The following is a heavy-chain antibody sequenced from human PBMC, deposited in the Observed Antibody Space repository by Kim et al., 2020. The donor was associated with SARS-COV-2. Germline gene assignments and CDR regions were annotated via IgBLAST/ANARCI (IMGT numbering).Heavy chain of an antibody. V-gene: IGHV3-48*03. J-gene: IGHJ2*01. CDR3: ARERVLGSGYDFWYFDL. CDR1: GFTFSSYE. Sequence: GGSLRLSCAASGFTFSSYEMNWVRQAPGKGLEWVSYISSSGSTIYYADSVKGRFTISRDNAKNSLYLQMNSLRAEDTAVYYCARERVLGSGYDFWYFDLWGRGTLVTVSS. CDR2: ISSSGSTI. D-gene: IGHD5-12*01.